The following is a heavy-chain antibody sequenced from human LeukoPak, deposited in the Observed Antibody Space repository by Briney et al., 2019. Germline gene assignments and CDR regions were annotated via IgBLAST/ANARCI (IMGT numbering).Heavy chain of an antibody. V-gene: IGHV3-23*01. D-gene: IGHD1-7*01. CDR2: ISGVGDWR. CDR3: AKDKDDWNCVRLFAS. J-gene: IGHJ5*02. Sequence: GGSLRLSCAASGFTFSSYAMSWVRQAPGAGLEGVSAISGVGDWREFADSVKGRVTISRDNSKNTLDLQMSSLPAEHTALYYCAKDKDDWNCVRLFASWGQGTLVTVSS. CDR1: GFTFSSYA.